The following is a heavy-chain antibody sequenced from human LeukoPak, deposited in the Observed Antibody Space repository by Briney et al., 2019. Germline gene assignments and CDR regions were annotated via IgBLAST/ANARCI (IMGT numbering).Heavy chain of an antibody. Sequence: PGGSLRLSCAASGFTFIIYWMTWVRQAPGKGLEWVANINQDGSENYYVDSVKGRFTISRDNAKNSLYLQMNSLRAEDTAVYFCVRDRGGSIWGQGTMVTVSS. CDR2: INQDGSEN. V-gene: IGHV3-7*01. CDR3: VRDRGGSI. J-gene: IGHJ3*02. CDR1: GFTFIIYW. D-gene: IGHD2-15*01.